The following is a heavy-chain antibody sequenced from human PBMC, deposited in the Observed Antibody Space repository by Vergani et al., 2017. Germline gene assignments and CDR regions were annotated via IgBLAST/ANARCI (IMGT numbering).Heavy chain of an antibody. CDR1: GFTFSSYG. V-gene: IGHV3-30*03. Sequence: QVQLVESGGGVVQPGRSLRLSCAASGFTFSSYGMHWVRQAPGKGLEWVAVISYDGSNKYYADSVKGRFTISRDNSKNTLYLQMNSLRAEDTAVYYCARGGPYYDILTGYSAGGWFDPWGQGTLVTVSS. CDR3: ARGGPYYDILTGYSAGGWFDP. CDR2: ISYDGSNK. J-gene: IGHJ5*02. D-gene: IGHD3-9*01.